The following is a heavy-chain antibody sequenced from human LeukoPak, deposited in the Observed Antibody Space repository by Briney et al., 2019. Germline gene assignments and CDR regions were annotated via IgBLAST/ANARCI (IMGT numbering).Heavy chain of an antibody. J-gene: IGHJ4*02. CDR2: TYYRSKWYN. D-gene: IGHD1-26*01. V-gene: IGHV6-1*01. CDR1: GDSVSSNSAA. Sequence: SQTLSLTCAISGDSVSSNSAAWNWIRQSPSRGLEWLGRTYYRSKWYNDYAVSEKSRITINPDTSKNQFSLQLNSVTPEDTAVYYCAKQVGATPYFDYWGQGTLVTVSS. CDR3: AKQVGATPYFDY.